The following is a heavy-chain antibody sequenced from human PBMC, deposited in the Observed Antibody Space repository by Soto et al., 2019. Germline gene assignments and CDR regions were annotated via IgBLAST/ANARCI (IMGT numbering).Heavy chain of an antibody. CDR1: GGSISSYY. V-gene: IGHV4-59*08. Sequence: QVQLQESGPGLVKPSETLFLTCTVSGGSISSYYWSWIRQPPGKGLEWIGYIYYSGSTNYNPSLKSRVTISVDTSKNQFSLKLSSVTAADTAVYYCARREYYFDYWGQGTLVTVSS. CDR3: ARREYYFDY. CDR2: IYYSGST. J-gene: IGHJ4*02.